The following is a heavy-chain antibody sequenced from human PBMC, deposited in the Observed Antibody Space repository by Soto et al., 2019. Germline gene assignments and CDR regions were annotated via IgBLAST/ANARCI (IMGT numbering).Heavy chain of an antibody. Sequence: QVQLVQSGPEVKMPGASVKVSCKTSGYHFTAYGLAWLRQAPGQRPEWMGWVSTNNADTNYAEKFQGRVTMTTDKSTTTTYMELRSLRSDDTAVYYCARELNTDSSAYYSFAHCGQGTLVTVSS. J-gene: IGHJ4*02. V-gene: IGHV1-18*01. CDR2: VSTNNADT. CDR1: GYHFTAYG. CDR3: ARELNTDSSAYYSFAH. D-gene: IGHD3-22*01.